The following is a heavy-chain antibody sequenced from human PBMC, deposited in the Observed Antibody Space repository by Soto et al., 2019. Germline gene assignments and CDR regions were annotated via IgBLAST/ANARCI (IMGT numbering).Heavy chain of an antibody. Sequence: ASVKVSCKASGYTFTGYYMHWVGQAPGQGLEWMGWINPNSGGTNYAQKFQGRVTMTRDTSISTAYMELSRLRSDDTDVYYCAFPSSAGLEGPFDDLGQGTLVNVSS. CDR2: INPNSGGT. V-gene: IGHV1-2*02. J-gene: IGHJ4*02. CDR3: AFPSSAGLEGPFDD. CDR1: GYTFTGYY. D-gene: IGHD6-19*01.